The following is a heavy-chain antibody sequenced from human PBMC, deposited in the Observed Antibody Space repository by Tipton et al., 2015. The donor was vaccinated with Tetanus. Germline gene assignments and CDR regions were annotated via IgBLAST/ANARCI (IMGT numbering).Heavy chain of an antibody. D-gene: IGHD2-15*01. V-gene: IGHV3-33*01. CDR3: AREADCSGGSCFFGDFVN. CDR1: GFIFSSYG. CDR2: SWYDGTDK. Sequence: SLRLSCAASGFIFSSYGIHWVRQAPGKGLEWVAVSWYDGTDKYYADSVKGRFTISRDNSKNTLYLQMNSLRAEDAAVCYCAREADCSGGSCFFGDFVNWGQGTQVTVSS. J-gene: IGHJ4*02.